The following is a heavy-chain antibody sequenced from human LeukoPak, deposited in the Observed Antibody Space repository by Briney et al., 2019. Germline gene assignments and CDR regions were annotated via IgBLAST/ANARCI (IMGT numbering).Heavy chain of an antibody. D-gene: IGHD3-3*01. Sequence: ASVKVSCKVSGYTLTELSMHWVRQAPGKGLEWMGGFDPEDGETIYAQKFQGRVTMTEDTSTDTAYMELSSLRSEDTAVYYCATEESITISGVVTSTPHAFDIWGQGTMVTVSS. CDR3: ATEESITISGVVTSTPHAFDI. CDR2: FDPEDGET. CDR1: GYTLTELS. J-gene: IGHJ3*02. V-gene: IGHV1-24*01.